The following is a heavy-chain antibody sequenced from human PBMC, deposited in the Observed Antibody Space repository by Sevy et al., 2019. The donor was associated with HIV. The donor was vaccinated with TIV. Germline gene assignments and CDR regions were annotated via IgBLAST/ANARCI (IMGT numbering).Heavy chain of an antibody. CDR1: GFTFSNYG. CDR3: VRERGRFDGFDI. J-gene: IGHJ3*02. V-gene: IGHV3-33*01. CDR2: IWSDGIHK. Sequence: GGSLRLSCAASGFTFSNYGMHWVRQAPGKGLEWVAVIWSDGIHKYYSDSVKGRFTFSRDNSRNTLSLQMNSLRVEDTAVYYCVRERGRFDGFDIWGQGTMVTVSS. D-gene: IGHD3-3*01.